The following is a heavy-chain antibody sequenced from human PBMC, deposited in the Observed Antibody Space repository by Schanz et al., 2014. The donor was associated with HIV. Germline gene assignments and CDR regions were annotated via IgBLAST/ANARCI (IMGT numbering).Heavy chain of an antibody. J-gene: IGHJ3*01. V-gene: IGHV3-30*19. D-gene: IGHD2-2*02. CDR2: ISYDGSNK. CDR1: GFTFSSYG. Sequence: VQLVESGGGLVKPGGSLRLSCAASGFTFSSYGMHWVRQAPGKGLEWVAVISYDGSNKNYADSVKGRFTISRDNSKNTLYLQMNSLRAEDTAVYYCAKEVDCSSASCYTYGTYDAFDFWGQGTTVTVSS. CDR3: AKEVDCSSASCYTYGTYDAFDF.